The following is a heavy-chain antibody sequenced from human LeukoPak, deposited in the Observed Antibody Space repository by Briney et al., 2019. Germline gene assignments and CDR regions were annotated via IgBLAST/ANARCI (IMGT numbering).Heavy chain of an antibody. V-gene: IGHV4-59*12. CDR3: ARVGDGYNFSY. CDR2: IYYSGST. CDR1: GGSISSYY. J-gene: IGHJ4*02. D-gene: IGHD5-24*01. Sequence: SETLSLTCTVSGGSISSYYWSWIRQPPGKGLEWIGYIYYSGSTNYNPSLKSRVTISVDTSKNQFSLKLSSVTAADTAVYYCARVGDGYNFSYWGQGTLVTVSS.